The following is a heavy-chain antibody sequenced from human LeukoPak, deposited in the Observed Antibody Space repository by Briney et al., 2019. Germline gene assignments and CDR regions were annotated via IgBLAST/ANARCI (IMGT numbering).Heavy chain of an antibody. CDR2: ISSSSSYT. CDR1: GFTFSDYY. V-gene: IGHV3-11*03. D-gene: IGHD6-13*01. Sequence: PGGSLRLSCAASGFTFSDYYMSWIRQAPGKGLEWVSYISSSSSYTNYADSVKGRFTISRDNAKNSLYLQMNSLRAEDTAVYYCASVILFAAAACDYWGQGTLVTVSS. J-gene: IGHJ4*02. CDR3: ASVILFAAAACDY.